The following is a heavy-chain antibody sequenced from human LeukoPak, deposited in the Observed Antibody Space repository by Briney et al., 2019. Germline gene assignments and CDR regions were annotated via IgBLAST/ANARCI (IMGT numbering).Heavy chain of an antibody. CDR3: ARGFRAGSGHKIPPGY. J-gene: IGHJ4*02. D-gene: IGHD2-15*01. CDR2: INPSGGST. Sequence: ASVKVSCKASGYTFTSYYMHWVRQAPGQGLEWMGIINPSGGSTSYAQKFQGRVTMTRDTSTSTVYMELSGLRSEDTAVYYCARGFRAGSGHKIPPGYWGQGTLVTVSS. CDR1: GYTFTSYY. V-gene: IGHV1-46*01.